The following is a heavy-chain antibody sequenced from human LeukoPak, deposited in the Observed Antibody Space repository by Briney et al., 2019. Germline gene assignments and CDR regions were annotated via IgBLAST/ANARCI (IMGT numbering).Heavy chain of an antibody. J-gene: IGHJ4*02. V-gene: IGHV3-23*01. D-gene: IGHD3-10*02. CDR3: ARDLCWGCFDD. Sequence: PGGSLRLSCAASGFTFSSYSMNWVRQAPGKGLKWVSAITSSGGSTYYGDSVKGRFTISRDNSRNTLYLQMNSLRVDDTAVYYCARDLCWGCFDDWGQGNLVTVSS. CDR1: GFTFSSYS. CDR2: ITSSGGST.